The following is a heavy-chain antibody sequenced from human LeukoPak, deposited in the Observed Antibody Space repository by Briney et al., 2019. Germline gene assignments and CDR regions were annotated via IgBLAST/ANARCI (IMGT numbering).Heavy chain of an antibody. Sequence: GGSLRLSCAASGFIFSTSGMSWVRQAPDRGLEWVSSIHSNGGKTYYADSVKGRFTISRDNSENTVFLQMNSLRAEDTAVYYCARRGESANYGDYRFDYWGQGTLVTVSS. D-gene: IGHD4-17*01. CDR2: IHSNGGKT. CDR1: GFIFSTSG. V-gene: IGHV3-23*01. J-gene: IGHJ4*02. CDR3: ARRGESANYGDYRFDY.